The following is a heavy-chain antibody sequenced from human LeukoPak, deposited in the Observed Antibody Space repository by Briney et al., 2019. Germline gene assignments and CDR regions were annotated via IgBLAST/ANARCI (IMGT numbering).Heavy chain of an antibody. CDR1: GFTFRSYG. J-gene: IGHJ4*02. D-gene: IGHD3-16*02. V-gene: IGHV3-30*18. Sequence: PGGSLRLSCAASGFTFRSYGMHWVRQAPGKGLEWVAVISYDGSNKYYADSVKGRFTISRDNSKNTLYLQMNSLRAEDTAVYYCAKQGLRLGELSYPYFDYWGQGTLVTVSS. CDR2: ISYDGSNK. CDR3: AKQGLRLGELSYPYFDY.